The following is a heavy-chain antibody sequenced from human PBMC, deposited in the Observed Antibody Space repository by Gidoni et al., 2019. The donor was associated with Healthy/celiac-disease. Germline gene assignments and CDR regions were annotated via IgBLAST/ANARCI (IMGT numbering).Heavy chain of an antibody. Sequence: QVQLVQSGAEVKKPGASVKVSCQASGYTFTSYYMHWVRQAPGQGLEWMGIINPSGGSTSYAQKFQGRVTMTRDTSTSTVYMELSSLRSEDTAVYYCARDGETLLVFRSPLNWFDPWGQGTLVTVSS. V-gene: IGHV1-46*01. J-gene: IGHJ5*02. CDR1: GYTFTSYY. CDR3: ARDGETLLVFRSPLNWFDP. CDR2: INPSGGST. D-gene: IGHD2-8*01.